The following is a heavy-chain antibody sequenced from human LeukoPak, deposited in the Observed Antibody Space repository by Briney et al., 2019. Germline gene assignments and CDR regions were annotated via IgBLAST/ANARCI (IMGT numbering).Heavy chain of an antibody. Sequence: GGSLRLSCVASGFTFSDYSMNWVRQPPGKGLEWVSYISSRGTTVFYADSVKGRFTISRDNSKNTLYLQMNSLRAEDTAVYYCAKDPYSAVMIGWFDPWGQGTLVTVSS. CDR3: AKDPYSAVMIGWFDP. D-gene: IGHD3-22*01. CDR2: ISSRGTTV. V-gene: IGHV3-48*01. J-gene: IGHJ5*02. CDR1: GFTFSDYS.